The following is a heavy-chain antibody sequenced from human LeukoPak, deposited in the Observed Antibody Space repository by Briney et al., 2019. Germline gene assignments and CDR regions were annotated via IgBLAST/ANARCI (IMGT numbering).Heavy chain of an antibody. D-gene: IGHD3-10*01. J-gene: IGHJ4*02. Sequence: ASVKVSCKASGYTFTSYYMHWVRQAPGQGLEWMGIINPSGGSTSYAQKFQGRVTMTRDTSTSTVYMELSSLRSEDTAVYYCARDNRWFGELSPFDYWGQGTLVTVSS. V-gene: IGHV1-46*01. CDR3: ARDNRWFGELSPFDY. CDR1: GYTFTSYY. CDR2: INPSGGST.